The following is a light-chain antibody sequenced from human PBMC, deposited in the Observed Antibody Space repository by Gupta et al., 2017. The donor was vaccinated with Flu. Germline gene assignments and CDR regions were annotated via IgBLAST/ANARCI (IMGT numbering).Light chain of an antibody. V-gene: IGLV1-47*01. CDR2: LSN. CDR1: SSNLGRNY. CDR3: AAWYYILSGRL. J-gene: IGLJ2*01. Sequence: VTSACSGSSSNLGRNYVFGHQQRPGTAPKLLIYLSNKRHSGAPDRFSGSKSGTSGTLVISGLRSEDEGDYYCAAWYYILSGRLFGGGTKLTVL.